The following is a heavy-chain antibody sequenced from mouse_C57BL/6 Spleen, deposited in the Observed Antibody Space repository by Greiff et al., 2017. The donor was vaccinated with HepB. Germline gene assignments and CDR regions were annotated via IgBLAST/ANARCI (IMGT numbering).Heavy chain of an antibody. V-gene: IGHV1-72*01. CDR2: IDPNSGGT. CDR1: GYTFTSYW. J-gene: IGHJ4*01. Sequence: QVQLQQPGAELVKPGASVKLSCKASGYTFTSYWMHWVKQRPGRGLEWIGRIDPNSGGTKYNEKFKSKATLTVDKPSSTAYMQLSSLTSEDSAVYYCARWGTVVAPRGYYAMDYWGQGTSVTVSS. D-gene: IGHD1-1*01. CDR3: ARWGTVVAPRGYYAMDY.